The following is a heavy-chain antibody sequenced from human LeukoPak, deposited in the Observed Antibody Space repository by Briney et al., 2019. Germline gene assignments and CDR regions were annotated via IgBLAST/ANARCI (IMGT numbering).Heavy chain of an antibody. J-gene: IGHJ4*02. Sequence: PSETLSLTCTVSGGSISSYYWSWIRQPPGKGLEWIGEINHSGSTNYNPSLKSRVTISVDTSKNQFSLKLSSVTAADTAVYYCARAPGGDGGHFDYWGQGTLVTVSS. CDR1: GGSISSYY. CDR3: ARAPGGDGGHFDY. CDR2: INHSGST. D-gene: IGHD2-21*02. V-gene: IGHV4-34*01.